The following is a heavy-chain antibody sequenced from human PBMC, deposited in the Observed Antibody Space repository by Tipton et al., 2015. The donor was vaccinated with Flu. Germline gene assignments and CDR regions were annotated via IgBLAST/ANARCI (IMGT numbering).Heavy chain of an antibody. V-gene: IGHV3-33*01. Sequence: SGFIFSSYGMHWVRQAPGKGLEWVAVIWYDGTNKYYADFVKGRFTISRDTSKNTLYLQMNSLRAEDTAVYYCARGSPNYFDYWGQGTLVTVSS. J-gene: IGHJ4*02. CDR1: GFIFSSYG. CDR2: IWYDGTNK. CDR3: ARGSPNYFDY.